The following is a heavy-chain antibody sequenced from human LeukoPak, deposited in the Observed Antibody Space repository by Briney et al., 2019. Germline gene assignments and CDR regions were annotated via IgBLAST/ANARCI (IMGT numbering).Heavy chain of an antibody. D-gene: IGHD2-2*01. CDR3: AKRSEYCSSTSCFFDY. J-gene: IGHJ4*02. Sequence: GGSLRLSCAASGFTFSSYGMHWVRQAPGKGLEWVSAISGSGGSTYYADSVKGRFTISRDNSKNTLYLQMNSLRAEDTAVYYCAKRSEYCSSTSCFFDYWGQGTLVTVSS. V-gene: IGHV3-23*01. CDR1: GFTFSSYG. CDR2: ISGSGGST.